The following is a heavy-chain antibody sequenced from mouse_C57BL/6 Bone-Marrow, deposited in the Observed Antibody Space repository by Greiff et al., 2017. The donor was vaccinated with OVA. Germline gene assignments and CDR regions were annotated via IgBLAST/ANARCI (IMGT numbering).Heavy chain of an antibody. CDR2: IYPGDGDT. CDR3: ARKTTVAHAMDY. V-gene: IGHV1-82*01. CDR1: GYAFSSSW. D-gene: IGHD1-1*01. Sequence: QVQLQQSGPELVKPGASVKISCKASGYAFSSSWMNWVKQRPGKGLEWIGRIYPGDGDTNYNGKFKGKATLTADKSSSTAYLQLSRLTSEDSAVYVSARKTTVAHAMDYWGQGTSVTVSS. J-gene: IGHJ4*01.